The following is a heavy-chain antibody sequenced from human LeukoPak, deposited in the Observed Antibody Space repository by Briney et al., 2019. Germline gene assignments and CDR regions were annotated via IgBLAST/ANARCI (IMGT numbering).Heavy chain of an antibody. J-gene: IGHJ5*02. CDR1: GFTFSSYA. V-gene: IGHV3-21*01. D-gene: IGHD1-26*01. Sequence: GGSLRLSCAASGFTFSSYAMSWVRQAPGEGLEWVSSISSSSSYIYYADSVKGRFSISRDNAKNSLYLQMNSLRAEDTAVYYCARLSGSYPDWFDPWGQGTQVTVSS. CDR2: ISSSSSYI. CDR3: ARLSGSYPDWFDP.